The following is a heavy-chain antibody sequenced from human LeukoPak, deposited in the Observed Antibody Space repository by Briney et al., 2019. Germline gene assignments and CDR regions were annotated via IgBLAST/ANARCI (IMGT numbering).Heavy chain of an antibody. D-gene: IGHD3-9*01. CDR1: GGSFSGYY. Sequence: SETLSLTCAVYGGSFSGYYWSWVRQPPGKGLEWIGEINHSGSTNYNPSLKSRVTISVDTFKNQFSLKLSSVTAADTAVYYCARGQTDWDILTGYYVDYWGQGTLVTVSS. J-gene: IGHJ4*02. CDR2: INHSGST. V-gene: IGHV4-34*01. CDR3: ARGQTDWDILTGYYVDY.